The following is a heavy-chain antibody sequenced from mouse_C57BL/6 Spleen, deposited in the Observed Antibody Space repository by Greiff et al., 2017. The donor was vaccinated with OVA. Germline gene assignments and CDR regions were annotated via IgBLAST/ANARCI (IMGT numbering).Heavy chain of an antibody. Sequence: QVQLKESGPELVKPGASVKISCKASGYAFSSSWMNWVKQRPGKGLEWIGRIYPGDGDTNYNGKFKGKATLAADKSSSTAYMQLSSLTSEDSAVYFCARRTTVVPMDYWGQGTSVTVSS. D-gene: IGHD1-1*01. V-gene: IGHV1-82*01. J-gene: IGHJ4*01. CDR3: ARRTTVVPMDY. CDR1: GYAFSSSW. CDR2: IYPGDGDT.